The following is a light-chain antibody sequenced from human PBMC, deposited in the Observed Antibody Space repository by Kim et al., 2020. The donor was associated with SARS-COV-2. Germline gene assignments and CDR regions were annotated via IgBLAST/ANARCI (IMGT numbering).Light chain of an antibody. V-gene: IGKV3-11*01. CDR3: QQREDWPLT. CDR1: QYIGTS. J-gene: IGKJ4*01. Sequence: EIVLTQSPATLSLSPGERAALSCRASQYIGTSLAWFQQKPGQAPRLLIHDASDRAAGIPDRFSGSGSGTDFTLTISSLQPEDFAVYYCQQREDWPLTFGGGTKVDIK. CDR2: DAS.